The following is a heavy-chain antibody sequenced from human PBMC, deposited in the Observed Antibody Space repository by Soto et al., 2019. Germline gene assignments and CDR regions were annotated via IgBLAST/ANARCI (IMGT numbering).Heavy chain of an antibody. CDR2: IRGKPKGYAT. CDR3: TRPGDYSGSGSYHNDDYFDP. J-gene: IGHJ5*02. Sequence: EVQLVESGGGLVQPGRSLKLSCGGSGCTFSDSAVHWVRQAPGKGLEWVGRIRGKPKGYATDFAASVKGRFTISRDDSKKMAYLQMNSLKTEDTAMYYCTRPGDYSGSGSYHNDDYFDPWGQGTLVTVSS. CDR1: GCTFSDSA. V-gene: IGHV3-73*02. D-gene: IGHD3-10*01.